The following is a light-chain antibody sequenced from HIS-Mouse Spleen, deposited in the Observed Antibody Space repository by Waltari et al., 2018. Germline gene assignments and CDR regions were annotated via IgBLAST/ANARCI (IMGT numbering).Light chain of an antibody. CDR1: QSVLYSSNNKNY. J-gene: IGKJ2*01. CDR3: QQYYSTPYT. Sequence: DIVMTQSPDSLAVSLGERATIHCKSRQSVLYSSNNKNYLAWYQQKTGQPPKLLIYCASTRESGVPDRFSGSGSGTDFTLTISSLQAEDVAVYYCQQYYSTPYTFGQGTKLEIK. V-gene: IGKV4-1*01. CDR2: CAS.